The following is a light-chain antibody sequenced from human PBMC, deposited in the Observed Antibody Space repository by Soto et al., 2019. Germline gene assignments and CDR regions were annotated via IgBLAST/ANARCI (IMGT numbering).Light chain of an antibody. CDR2: GAS. CDR3: QQYASSPLT. J-gene: IGKJ4*01. CDR1: QSVGRDY. Sequence: EIVLTQSPGTLSVSPGERATLSCRASQSVGRDYLAWYQQKPGQAPRLLIQGASSRATGIPDRFSGSGSGTDFTLTISRLEPEDFAVYYCQQYASSPLTFGGGAKVETK. V-gene: IGKV3-20*01.